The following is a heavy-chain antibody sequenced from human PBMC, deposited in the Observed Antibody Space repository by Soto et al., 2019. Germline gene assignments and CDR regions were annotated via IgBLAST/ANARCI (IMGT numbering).Heavy chain of an antibody. Sequence: QVQLVESGGGVVQPGRSLRLSCAASGFTFSSYGMHWVRQAPGKGLEWVAVISYDGSNKYYADSVKGRFTISRDNSKNTLYLQMNSLRAEDTAVYYCARDGAVAGKARVPFDYWGQGTLVTVSS. D-gene: IGHD6-19*01. V-gene: IGHV3-30*03. CDR2: ISYDGSNK. CDR1: GFTFSSYG. J-gene: IGHJ4*02. CDR3: ARDGAVAGKARVPFDY.